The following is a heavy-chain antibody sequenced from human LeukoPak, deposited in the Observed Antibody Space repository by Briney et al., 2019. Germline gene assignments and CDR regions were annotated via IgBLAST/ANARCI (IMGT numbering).Heavy chain of an antibody. V-gene: IGHV3-23*01. D-gene: IGHD1-26*01. CDR3: AKYGPQDSGSSHFDY. CDR1: GFTFSSYA. CDR2: IRDSGSST. J-gene: IGHJ4*02. Sequence: PGGSLRLSCAASGFTFSSYAMSWVRQAPGKGLVWVSAIRDSGSSTHYADSVKGRFTTSRDNSKNTLFLQMNSLRAEDTAIYYCAKYGPQDSGSSHFDYWGQGALVTVSS.